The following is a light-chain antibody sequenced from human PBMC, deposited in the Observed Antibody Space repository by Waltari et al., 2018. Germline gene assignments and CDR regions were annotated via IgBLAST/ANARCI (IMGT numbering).Light chain of an antibody. CDR2: AAS. V-gene: IGKV3-20*01. J-gene: IGKJ1*01. CDR1: QSISKY. Sequence: VLTHSPGTLPLSTGETATLSCRASQSISKYLVWYQQRPGHAPRLLIYAASTSATGVPDRFSGSGYGTDFTLTISRLEPEDFAVYYCQNHERLPATFGQGTKVEIK. CDR3: QNHERLPAT.